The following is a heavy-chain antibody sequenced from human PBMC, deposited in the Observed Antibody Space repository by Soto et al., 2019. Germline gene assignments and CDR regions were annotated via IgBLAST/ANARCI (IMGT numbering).Heavy chain of an antibody. CDR2: INPNSGGT. CDR1: GYTFTGYY. CDR3: ARDQGGYSSSGYSTYYYYGMDV. D-gene: IGHD6-13*01. V-gene: IGHV1-2*02. J-gene: IGHJ6*02. Sequence: VQLVQSGAEVKKPGASVKVSCKASGYTFTGYYMHWVRQAPGQGLEWMGWINPNSGGTNYAQKFQGRATMPRDTSISTAYMELSRLRSDDTAVYYCARDQGGYSSSGYSTYYYYGMDVWGQGTTVTVSS.